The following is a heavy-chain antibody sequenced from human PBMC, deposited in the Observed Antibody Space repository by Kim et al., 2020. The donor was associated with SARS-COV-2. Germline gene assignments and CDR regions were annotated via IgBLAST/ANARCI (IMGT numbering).Heavy chain of an antibody. CDR1: GYTFTSYA. CDR3: ARKEAQTNWFDP. V-gene: IGHV1-3*01. Sequence: ASVKVSCKASGYTFTSYAMHWVRQAPGQRLEWMGWINAGNGNTKYSQKFQGRVTITRDTSASTAYMELSSLRSEDTAVYYCARKEAQTNWFDPWGQGTLVTVSS. J-gene: IGHJ5*02. D-gene: IGHD6-6*01. CDR2: INAGNGNT.